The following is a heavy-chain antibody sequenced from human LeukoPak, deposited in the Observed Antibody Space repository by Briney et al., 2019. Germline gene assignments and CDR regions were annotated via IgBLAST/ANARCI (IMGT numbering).Heavy chain of an antibody. CDR2: IKSKTDGGTT. CDR3: TTSLGNDPRYFDL. J-gene: IGHJ2*01. Sequence: GGSLRLSCAASGFTFSNAWMSWVCQAPGKGLEWGCRIKSKTDGGTTDYAAPVKGRFTISRDDSKNTLYLQMNSLKTEDTAVYYCTTSLGNDPRYFDLWGRGTLVTVSS. V-gene: IGHV3-15*01. CDR1: GFTFSNAW.